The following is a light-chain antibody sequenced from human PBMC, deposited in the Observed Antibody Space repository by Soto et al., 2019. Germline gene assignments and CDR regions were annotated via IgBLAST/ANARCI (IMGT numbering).Light chain of an antibody. CDR2: GAS. V-gene: IGKV3-20*01. J-gene: IGKJ3*01. Sequence: ENLLTQSPGTLSLSPGERATLSCRASQSVNSRYLAWYQQKPGQAPRLFIYGASNRATVIPDMLSGSGSGTGFTLTISILEPEDFAVYSCQHYGNSPFTFGPGTEMEIK. CDR1: QSVNSRY. CDR3: QHYGNSPFT.